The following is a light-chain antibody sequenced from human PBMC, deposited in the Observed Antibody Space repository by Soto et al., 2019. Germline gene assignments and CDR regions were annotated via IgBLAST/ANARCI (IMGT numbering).Light chain of an antibody. V-gene: IGKV1-5*03. CDR3: QQYNVYPLT. CDR2: KAS. J-gene: IGKJ4*01. Sequence: DIQMTQSPSTLSASVGDRVTTTCRASQSISSWLAWYQQKPGKAPKLLIYKASNLESGVPSRFSGSGSGTEFTLTISSLQPDDFATYYCQQYNVYPLTFGGGTKVGIK. CDR1: QSISSW.